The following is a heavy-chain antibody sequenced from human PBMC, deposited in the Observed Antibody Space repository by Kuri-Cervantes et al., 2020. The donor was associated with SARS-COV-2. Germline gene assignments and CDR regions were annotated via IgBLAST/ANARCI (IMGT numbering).Heavy chain of an antibody. Sequence: ESLKISCAASGFTFSNAWMSWIRQPPGKGLEWIGYIYYSGSTYYNPSLKSRVTISVDTSKNQFSLKLSSVTAADTAVYYCARGHSGSYYYYYYMDVWGKGTTVTVSS. CDR1: GFTFSNAW. CDR2: IYYSGST. V-gene: IGHV4-59*12. CDR3: ARGHSGSYYYYYYMDV. J-gene: IGHJ6*03. D-gene: IGHD1-26*01.